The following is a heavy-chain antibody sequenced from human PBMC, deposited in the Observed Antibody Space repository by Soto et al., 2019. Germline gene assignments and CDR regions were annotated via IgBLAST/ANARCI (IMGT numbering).Heavy chain of an antibody. CDR2: ISSNGGST. CDR1: GFTFSSYA. D-gene: IGHD2-15*01. V-gene: IGHV3-64*01. J-gene: IGHJ4*02. Sequence: EVQLVESGGGLVQPGGSLRLSCAASGFTFSSYAMHWVRQAPGKGLEYVSAISSNGGSTYYANSVKGRFTISRDNSQNALYLQRGRLRAEDMAVYYCARQGSGSYYFDYWGQGTLFTVSS. CDR3: ARQGSGSYYFDY.